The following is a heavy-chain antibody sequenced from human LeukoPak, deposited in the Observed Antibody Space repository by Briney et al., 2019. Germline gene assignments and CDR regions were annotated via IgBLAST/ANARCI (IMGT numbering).Heavy chain of an antibody. CDR1: GFTFSSYE. Sequence: GGSLGLSCAASGFTFSSYEMNWVRQAPGKGLEWVSYISSSGSTIYYAGSVKGRFTISRDNAKNSLYLQMNSLRAEDTAVYYCARVVSGKGSDYWGQGTLVTVSS. J-gene: IGHJ4*02. CDR3: ARVVSGKGSDY. D-gene: IGHD1-20*01. V-gene: IGHV3-48*03. CDR2: ISSSGSTI.